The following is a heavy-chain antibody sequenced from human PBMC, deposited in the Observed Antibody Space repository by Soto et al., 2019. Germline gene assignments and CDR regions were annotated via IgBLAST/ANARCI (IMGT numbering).Heavy chain of an antibody. V-gene: IGHV3-7*01. CDR2: IKQDGSEK. CDR1: GFTFSSYW. Sequence: PGGSLRLSCAASGFTFSSYWMSWVRQAPGKGLEWVANIKQDGSEKYYVDSVKGRFTISRDNAKNSLYLQMNSLRAGDTAVYYCARDWAIFGVVTPVMDVWGQGTTVTVSS. CDR3: ARDWAIFGVVTPVMDV. J-gene: IGHJ6*02. D-gene: IGHD3-3*01.